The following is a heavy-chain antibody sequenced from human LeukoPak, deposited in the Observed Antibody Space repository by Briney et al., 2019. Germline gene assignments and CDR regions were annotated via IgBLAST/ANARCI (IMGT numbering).Heavy chain of an antibody. CDR1: GATFSSYA. CDR2: IIPIFGTA. Sequence: SVKVSCKASGATFSSYAISWVRQAPGQGLEWMGGIIPIFGTANYAQKFQGRVTITADESTSTAYMELSSLRSEDTAVYYCARDGPPEGLRLGDWFDPWGQGTLVTVSS. CDR3: ARDGPPEGLRLGDWFDP. D-gene: IGHD5-12*01. J-gene: IGHJ5*02. V-gene: IGHV1-69*01.